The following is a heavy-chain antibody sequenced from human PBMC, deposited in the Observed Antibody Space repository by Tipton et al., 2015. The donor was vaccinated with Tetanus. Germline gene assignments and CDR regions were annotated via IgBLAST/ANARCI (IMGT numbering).Heavy chain of an antibody. CDR2: IYYSGTT. CDR3: ARVFTRGYTYGTTFDY. CDR1: GGSISSGDYY. D-gene: IGHD5-18*01. J-gene: IGHJ4*02. V-gene: IGHV4-30-4*01. Sequence: TLSLTCTVSGGSISSGDYYWSWIRQPPGKGLEWIGYIYYSGTTYYNPSLKSRVTISVDTSNNQFSLKVTSVTAAGTAVYYCARVFTRGYTYGTTFDYWGQGTLVTVSS.